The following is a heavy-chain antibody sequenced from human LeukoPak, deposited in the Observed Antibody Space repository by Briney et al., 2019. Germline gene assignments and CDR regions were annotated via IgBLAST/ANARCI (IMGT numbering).Heavy chain of an antibody. D-gene: IGHD2-15*01. CDR2: ISSSSSYI. CDR1: GFTFSSYS. V-gene: IGHV3-21*01. J-gene: IGHJ6*02. Sequence: GGSLRLSCAASGFTFSSYSMNWVRQAPGKGLEWVSSISSSSSYIYYADSVKGRFTISRDNAKNSLYLQMNSLRDEDTAVYYCARDRCSGGSCYDYYYYYGMDVWGQGTTVTVSS. CDR3: ARDRCSGGSCYDYYYYYGMDV.